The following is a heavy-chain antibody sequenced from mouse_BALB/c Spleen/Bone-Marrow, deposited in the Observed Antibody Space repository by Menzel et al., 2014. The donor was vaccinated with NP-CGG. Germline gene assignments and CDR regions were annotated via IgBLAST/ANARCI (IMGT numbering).Heavy chain of an antibody. CDR1: GFNIKDTY. Sequence: EVQIQQSGAELVKPGASVKLSCTASGFNIKDTYMHWVKQRPEQGLEWIGRIDPANGNTKYDPKFQGKATITADTSSNTAYLQLSSLTSEDTAVYCCASYRYAWYFDVWGAGTTVTVSS. CDR3: ASYRYAWYFDV. J-gene: IGHJ1*01. D-gene: IGHD2-14*01. V-gene: IGHV14-3*02. CDR2: IDPANGNT.